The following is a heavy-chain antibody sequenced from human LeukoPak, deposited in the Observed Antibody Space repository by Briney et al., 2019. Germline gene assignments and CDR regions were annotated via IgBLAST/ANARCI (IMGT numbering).Heavy chain of an antibody. CDR3: ARRAGAYSHPYDY. Sequence: GGSLRLSCEASGFTFSSYTMNWVRQAPGKGLEWVSSISTSSIYIYYSDSVKGRFTISRDNARNSLYLQMNSLRAEDTAVYYCARRAGAYSHPYDYWGQGTLVTVSS. J-gene: IGHJ4*02. V-gene: IGHV3-21*04. D-gene: IGHD4/OR15-4a*01. CDR1: GFTFSSYT. CDR2: ISTSSIYI.